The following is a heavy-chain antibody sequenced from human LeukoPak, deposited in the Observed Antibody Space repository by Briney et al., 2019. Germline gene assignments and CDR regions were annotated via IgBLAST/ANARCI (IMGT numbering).Heavy chain of an antibody. CDR2: INPNSGDT. CDR1: GYTFTGYY. D-gene: IGHD3-22*01. Sequence: SVKVSCKSSGYTFTGYYMHWVRQPPGQGLEWMGFINPNSGDTIYPQKFQGRLTITRDTSISTAYMELRRLIPEDPAVKYLAXGGKEWGYYDSSGSDDAFDIWGQGTMVTVSS. V-gene: IGHV1-2*02. J-gene: IGHJ3*02. CDR3: AXGGKEWGYYDSSGSDDAFDI.